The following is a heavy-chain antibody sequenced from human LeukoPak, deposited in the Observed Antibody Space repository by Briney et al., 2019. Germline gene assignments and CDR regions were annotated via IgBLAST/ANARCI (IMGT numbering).Heavy chain of an antibody. D-gene: IGHD2-2*02. CDR3: ARDGSVPAAIKVWFDP. Sequence: SETLSLTCTVSGGSISSSSYYWGWIRQPPGKGLEWIGSIYYSGSTYYNPSLKSRVTISVDTSKNQFSLKLSSVTAADTAVYDCARDGSVPAAIKVWFDPWGQGTLVTVSS. CDR2: IYYSGST. J-gene: IGHJ5*02. CDR1: GGSISSSSYY. V-gene: IGHV4-39*07.